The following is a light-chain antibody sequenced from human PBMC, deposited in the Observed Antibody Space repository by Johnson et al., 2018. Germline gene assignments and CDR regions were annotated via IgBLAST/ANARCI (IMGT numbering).Light chain of an antibody. CDR3: GTWDSSLSAGNV. CDR2: ENN. CDR1: SSNIGNNY. V-gene: IGLV1-51*02. Sequence: QSVLTQPPSVSAAPGQKVTISCSGSSSNIGNNYVSWYQQLPGPAPKLLIYENNKRPSGIPDRFSVSKSGTSATLGITGLPTGDEADYYCGTWDSSLSAGNVFGTGTKVTVL. J-gene: IGLJ1*01.